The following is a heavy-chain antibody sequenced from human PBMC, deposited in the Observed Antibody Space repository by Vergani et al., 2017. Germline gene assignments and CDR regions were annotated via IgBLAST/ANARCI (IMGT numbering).Heavy chain of an antibody. Sequence: QVQLQESGPGLVKPSETLSLTCTVSGGSVSSGSYYWSWIRQPAGKGLEWIGYIYYSGSTNYNPSLKSRVTISVDTSKNQFSLKLSSVTAADTAVYYCARDHYADFDYWGQGTLVTVSS. CDR1: GGSVSSGSYY. CDR3: ARDHYADFDY. V-gene: IGHV4-61*10. CDR2: IYYSGST. J-gene: IGHJ4*02. D-gene: IGHD4-17*01.